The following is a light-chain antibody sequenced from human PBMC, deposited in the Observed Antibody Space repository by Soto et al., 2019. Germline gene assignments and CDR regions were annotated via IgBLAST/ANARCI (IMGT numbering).Light chain of an antibody. CDR2: LGS. Sequence: VMTQSPLSLLVSPGEPASICCRSAQSPLQSNCYNLCDWSVQKPAPSPQLLISLGSTRASGVPARFSGSGSGTDFTLKISRVEAEDVGVYYRMQALQTRLTFGGGTKV. CDR1: QSPLQSNCYNL. J-gene: IGKJ4*01. CDR3: MQALQTRLT. V-gene: IGKV2-28*01.